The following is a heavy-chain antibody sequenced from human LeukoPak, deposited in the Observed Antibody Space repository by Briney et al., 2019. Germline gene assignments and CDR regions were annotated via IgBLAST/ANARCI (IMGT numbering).Heavy chain of an antibody. D-gene: IGHD3-16*01. CDR2: ISASGGST. CDR3: AKRTLVGVTGFDD. CDR1: GFTFSSYA. J-gene: IGHJ4*02. Sequence: PGGSLRLSCAASGFTFSSYAMSWVRQAPGKGLEWVSAISASGGSTFYADPVKGRFTISRNNSKNTLYLQMTSLRAEDTAVYYCAKRTLVGVTGFDDWGQGTLVTVSP. V-gene: IGHV3-23*01.